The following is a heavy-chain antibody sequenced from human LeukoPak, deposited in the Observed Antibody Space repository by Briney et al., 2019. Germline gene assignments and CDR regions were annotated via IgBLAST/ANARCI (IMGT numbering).Heavy chain of an antibody. Sequence: ASVKVSCKASGYTFTCYYMHWVRQAPGQGLEWMGWINPNSSGTNYAQKFQGRVTMTRDTSISTAYMELSRLRSDDTAVYYCAITNWVGPIAGDAFDIWGQGAMVTVSS. D-gene: IGHD6-13*01. CDR2: INPNSSGT. CDR1: GYTFTCYY. CDR3: AITNWVGPIAGDAFDI. V-gene: IGHV1-2*02. J-gene: IGHJ3*02.